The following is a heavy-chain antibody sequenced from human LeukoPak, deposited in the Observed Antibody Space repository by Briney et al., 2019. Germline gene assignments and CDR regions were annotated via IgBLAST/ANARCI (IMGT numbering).Heavy chain of an antibody. V-gene: IGHV4-34*01. CDR2: INHSGST. CDR3: ARNPAKDYVWGSYRPITRGYFDY. D-gene: IGHD3-16*02. Sequence: PSETLSLTCAVYGGSFSGYYWSWIRQPPGKGLEWIGEINHSGSTNYNPSLKSRVTISVDTSKNQFSLELSSVTAADTAVYYCARNPAKDYVWGSYRPITRGYFDYWGQGTLVTVSS. CDR1: GGSFSGYY. J-gene: IGHJ4*02.